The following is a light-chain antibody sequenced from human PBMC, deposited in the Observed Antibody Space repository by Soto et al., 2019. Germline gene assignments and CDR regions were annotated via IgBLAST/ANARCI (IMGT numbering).Light chain of an antibody. Sequence: QSVLTQPPSVSAAPGQKVTISCSGSSSNIGSNYVSWYQHLPGTAPKLLVFDDNKRPSRIPDRFAASKSGTSATLGIAGLQTGDEADYYCATWDNILSAVLFGGGTKLTVL. CDR2: DDN. CDR3: ATWDNILSAVL. CDR1: SSNIGSNY. V-gene: IGLV1-51*01. J-gene: IGLJ2*01.